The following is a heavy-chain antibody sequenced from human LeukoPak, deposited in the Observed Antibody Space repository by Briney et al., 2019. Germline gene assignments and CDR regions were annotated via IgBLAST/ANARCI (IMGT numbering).Heavy chain of an antibody. V-gene: IGHV3-49*04. CDR1: GFTFGDYA. Sequence: GGSLRLSYTASGFTFGDYAMSWVRQAPGKGLEWVGFIRSKAYGGTTEYAASVKGRFTISRDDSKSIAYLQMNSLKTEDTAVYYCTRDCSSTSCYELYYYYYGMDVWGQGTTVTVSS. CDR2: IRSKAYGGTT. D-gene: IGHD2-2*01. J-gene: IGHJ6*02. CDR3: TRDCSSTSCYELYYYYYGMDV.